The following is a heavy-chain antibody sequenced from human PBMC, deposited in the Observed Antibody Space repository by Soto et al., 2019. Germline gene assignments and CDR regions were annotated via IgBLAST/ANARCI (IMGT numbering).Heavy chain of an antibody. V-gene: IGHV1-3*01. J-gene: IGHJ4*02. CDR2: INAGNGYT. D-gene: IGHD3-3*01. CDR3: ARGHDFWSVSLSPYFDS. CDR1: GYSFTSYD. Sequence: GASVKVSCKASGYSFTSYDIHWVRQAPGQRLEWLGWINAGNGYTKYSQNLQGRVTITRDTSATTAYMELSSLRSEDTAVYYCARGHDFWSVSLSPYFDSWGQGTLVTVSS.